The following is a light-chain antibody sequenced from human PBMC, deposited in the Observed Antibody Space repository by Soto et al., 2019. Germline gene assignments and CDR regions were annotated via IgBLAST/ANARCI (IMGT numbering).Light chain of an antibody. Sequence: DIHMTQSPSTLSASVGDRVTITCRASQSISIWLAWYQQKPGKAPNLLIYKTSSLETGVPSRFSGSGSGTEFTLTISSLQPDDFATYYCQHWNDYSWTFGQRDQGGSQT. CDR2: KTS. CDR1: QSISIW. V-gene: IGKV1-5*03. J-gene: IGKJ1*01. CDR3: QHWNDYSWT.